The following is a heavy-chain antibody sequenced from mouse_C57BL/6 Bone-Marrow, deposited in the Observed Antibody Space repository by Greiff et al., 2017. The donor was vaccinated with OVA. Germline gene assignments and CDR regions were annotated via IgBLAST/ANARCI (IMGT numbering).Heavy chain of an antibody. CDR1: GFTFSDYG. J-gene: IGHJ2*01. Sequence: EVKVVESGGGLVKPGGSLKLSCAASGFTFSDYGMHWVRQAPEKGLEWVAYISSGSSTIYYADTVKGRFTISRDNAKNTLFLQMTSLRSEDTAMYYCANAGFDYWGQGTTLTVSS. V-gene: IGHV5-17*01. CDR2: ISSGSSTI. CDR3: ANAGFDY.